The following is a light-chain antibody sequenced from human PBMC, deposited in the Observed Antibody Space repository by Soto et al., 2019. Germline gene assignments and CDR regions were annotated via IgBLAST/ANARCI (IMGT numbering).Light chain of an antibody. CDR2: DVI. CDR1: STDVGGYNS. V-gene: IGLV2-14*03. Sequence: QSALTQPASVSGSPGQSITISCTVSSTDVGGYNSVSWYQQHPGKVPKLVIYDVINRPSGISNRFSGSKSGNTASLNISGLQAEDEAHYYCSAYTSISASVIFGGGTKLTVL. CDR3: SAYTSISASVI. J-gene: IGLJ2*01.